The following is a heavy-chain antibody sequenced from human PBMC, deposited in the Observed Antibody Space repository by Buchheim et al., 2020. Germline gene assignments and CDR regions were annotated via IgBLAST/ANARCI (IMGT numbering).Heavy chain of an antibody. CDR1: GFTFSNYW. CDR3: ARDYYVPGSYGVGDH. Sequence: EVQVVESGGGLVQPGGSLRLSCAASGFTFSNYWIHWVRQDPGKGLVWVSRINGDGSTTTYADSVKGRFTISRDNAKSTVYLQMNSLRAEDTAVYYCARDYYVPGSYGVGDHWGQGTL. J-gene: IGHJ4*02. D-gene: IGHD3-10*01. V-gene: IGHV3-74*01. CDR2: INGDGSTT.